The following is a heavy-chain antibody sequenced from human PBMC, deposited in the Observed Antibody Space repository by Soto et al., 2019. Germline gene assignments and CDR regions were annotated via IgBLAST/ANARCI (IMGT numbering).Heavy chain of an antibody. CDR3: ASSGFRQCLAKNYWYFDL. CDR1: GFTFSSYS. Sequence: EVQLVESGGGLVKPGGSLRLSCAASGFTFSSYSMNWVRQAPGKGLEWVSSISSSSSYIYYADSVKGRFTICRDNAKNSLYLQMNSLRAEYTTVYYCASSGFRQCLAKNYWYFDLWCRGTLVTVSS. CDR2: ISSSSSYI. V-gene: IGHV3-21*01. J-gene: IGHJ2*01. D-gene: IGHD6-19*01.